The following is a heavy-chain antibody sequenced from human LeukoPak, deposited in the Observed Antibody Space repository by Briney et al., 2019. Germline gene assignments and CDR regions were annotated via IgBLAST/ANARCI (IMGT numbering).Heavy chain of an antibody. CDR1: GYTFTSYG. Sequence: ASVKVSCKASGYTFTSYGISGVRQAPGQGLEGMGWISAYNGNTNYAQKLQGRVTMTTDTSTSTAYMELRSLRSDDTVVYYCAREVMVRGVIPYYYYMDVWGKGTTVTISS. D-gene: IGHD3-10*01. CDR2: ISAYNGNT. CDR3: AREVMVRGVIPYYYYMDV. J-gene: IGHJ6*03. V-gene: IGHV1-18*01.